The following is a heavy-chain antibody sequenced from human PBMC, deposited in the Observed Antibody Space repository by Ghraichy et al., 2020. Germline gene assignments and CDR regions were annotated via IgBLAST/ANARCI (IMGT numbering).Heavy chain of an antibody. V-gene: IGHV4-39*02. CDR3: ARESPVRLEVHAFDI. D-gene: IGHD5-12*01. CDR1: GGSISSSSYY. CDR2: IYYSGST. J-gene: IGHJ3*02. Sequence: SQTLSLTCTVSGGSISSSSYYWGWIRQPPGKGLEWIGSIYYSGSTYYNPSLKSRVTISVDTSKNQFSLKLSSVTAADTAVYYCARESPVRLEVHAFDIWGQGTLVTVSS.